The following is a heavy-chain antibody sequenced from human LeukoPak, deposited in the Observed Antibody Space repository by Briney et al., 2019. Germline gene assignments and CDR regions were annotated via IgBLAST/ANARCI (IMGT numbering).Heavy chain of an antibody. CDR3: ARVGAAAGTGPYWYFDL. D-gene: IGHD6-13*01. Sequence: GASVNVSCKASGYTFTGYYMHWVRQAPGQGLEWMGWINPNSGGTNYAQKFQGRVTMTRDTSISTAYMELSRLRSDDTAVYYCARVGAAAGTGPYWYFDLWGRGTLVTVSS. CDR1: GYTFTGYY. J-gene: IGHJ2*01. V-gene: IGHV1-2*02. CDR2: INPNSGGT.